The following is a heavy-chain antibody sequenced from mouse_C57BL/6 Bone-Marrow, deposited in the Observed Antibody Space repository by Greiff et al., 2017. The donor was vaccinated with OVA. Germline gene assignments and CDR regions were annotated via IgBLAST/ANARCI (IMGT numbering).Heavy chain of an antibody. CDR1: GYTFTSYW. CDR3: ARSIYYYGSSLYWYIDV. D-gene: IGHD1-1*01. J-gene: IGHJ1*03. V-gene: IGHV1-59*01. Sequence: QVQLQQPGAELVRPGTSVKLSCKASGYTFTSYWVHWVKQRPGQGLEWIGVIDPSDSYTNYNQKFKGKATLTVDTSSSTAYMQLSSLTSENSAVYDCARSIYYYGSSLYWYIDVWGTGTTVTVSS. CDR2: IDPSDSYT.